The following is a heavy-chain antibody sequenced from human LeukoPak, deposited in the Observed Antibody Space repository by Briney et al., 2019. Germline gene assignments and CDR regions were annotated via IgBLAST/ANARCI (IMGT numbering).Heavy chain of an antibody. CDR3: AKDGGYDSSGYFGYFDY. V-gene: IGHV3-23*01. Sequence: GRSLRLSCAASGFTFSSYAMSWVRQAPGKGLEWVSAISGSGGSTYYADSVKGRFTISRDNSKNTLYLQMNSLRAEDTAVYYCAKDGGYDSSGYFGYFDYWGQGTLVTVSS. J-gene: IGHJ4*02. D-gene: IGHD3-22*01. CDR1: GFTFSSYA. CDR2: ISGSGGST.